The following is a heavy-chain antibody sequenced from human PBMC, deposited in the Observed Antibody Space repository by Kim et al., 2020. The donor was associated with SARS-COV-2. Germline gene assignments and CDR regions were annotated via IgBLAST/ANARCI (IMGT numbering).Heavy chain of an antibody. CDR1: GFTFSSYA. V-gene: IGHV3-23*01. Sequence: GGSLRLSCAASGFTFSSYAMSWVRQAPGKGLEWVSAISGSGGSTYYADSVKGRFTISRDNSKNTLYLQMNSLRAEDTAVYYCAKIPIRFLEWSPVRYYFDYWGQGTLVTVSS. D-gene: IGHD3-3*01. CDR3: AKIPIRFLEWSPVRYYFDY. J-gene: IGHJ4*02. CDR2: ISGSGGST.